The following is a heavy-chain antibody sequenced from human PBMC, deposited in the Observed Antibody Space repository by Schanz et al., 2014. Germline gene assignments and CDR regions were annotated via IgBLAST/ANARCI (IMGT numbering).Heavy chain of an antibody. D-gene: IGHD1-1*01. Sequence: EVQLVESGGGLVQPGRSLRLSCTASGFILNDYAMHWVRQAPGRGLEWVSSISYSSRDKEYADSVQGRFTISRDNSRNNTHLQINSIPGADKAMYFCAKDLLPWNDPRPFDYWGRGTLVTVSS. V-gene: IGHV3-9*01. CDR3: AKDLLPWNDPRPFDY. CDR2: ISYSSRDK. J-gene: IGHJ4*02. CDR1: GFILNDYA.